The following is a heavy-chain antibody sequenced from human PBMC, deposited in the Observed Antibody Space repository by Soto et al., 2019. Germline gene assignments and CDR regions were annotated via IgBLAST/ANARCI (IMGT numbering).Heavy chain of an antibody. V-gene: IGHV4-34*01. D-gene: IGHD4-17*01. CDR2: INDSGST. CDR1: GGAFSGYY. CDR3: ARCGAYVGGWYFDL. Sequence: QVQLQQWGAGLLKPSETLSLTCAVYGGAFSGYYWNWIRQPPGKGLEWIGEINDSGSTNYNPSLTSRVTTPVDPSKNQFSLSLTSVTAADTAVYYCARCGAYVGGWYFDLWGRGTLVTVSS. J-gene: IGHJ2*01.